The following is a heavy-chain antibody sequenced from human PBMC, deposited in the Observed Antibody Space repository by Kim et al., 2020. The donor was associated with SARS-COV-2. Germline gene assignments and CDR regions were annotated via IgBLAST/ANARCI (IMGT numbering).Heavy chain of an antibody. CDR1: GFTFSDYY. CDR3: ARGVPNPKYGDTIFDY. J-gene: IGHJ4*02. CDR2: ISSSSSYT. Sequence: GGSLRLSCAASGFTFSDYYMSWIRQAPGKGLEWVSYISSSSSYTNYADSVKGRFTISRDNAKNSLYLQMNSLRAEDTAVYYCARGVPNPKYGDTIFDYWGQGTLVAVSS. V-gene: IGHV3-11*06. D-gene: IGHD4-17*01.